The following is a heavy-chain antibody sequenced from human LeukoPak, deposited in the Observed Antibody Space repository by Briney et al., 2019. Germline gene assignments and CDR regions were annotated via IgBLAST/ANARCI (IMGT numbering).Heavy chain of an antibody. CDR3: ARLSTTYDFWSGYFNPAYYFDY. CDR2: ISAYNGNT. V-gene: IGHV1-18*01. J-gene: IGHJ4*02. D-gene: IGHD3-3*01. CDR1: GYTFTSYG. Sequence: WASVKVSCKASGYTFTSYGISWVRQAPGQGLEWMGWISAYNGNTNYAQKLQGRVTMTTDTSTSTAYMELRSLRSDDTAVYYCARLSTTYDFWSGYFNPAYYFDYWGQGTLVTVSS.